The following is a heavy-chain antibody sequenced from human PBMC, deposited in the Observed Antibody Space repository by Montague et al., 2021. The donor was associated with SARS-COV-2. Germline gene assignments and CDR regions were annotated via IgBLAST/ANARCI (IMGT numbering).Heavy chain of an antibody. CDR3: AKRRDGDNSGAFDF. V-gene: IGHV3-23*01. D-gene: IGHD5-24*01. Sequence: SLRLSCAASGFNFRNYAMSWVRQAPGKGLEWVAGLNGRGQRTYYADSVKGRFIISRDNSKNTVFLQMSSLRGEDTALYHRAKRRDGDNSGAFDFWGQGTLVTVSS. J-gene: IGHJ4*02. CDR1: GFNFRNYA. CDR2: LNGRGQRT.